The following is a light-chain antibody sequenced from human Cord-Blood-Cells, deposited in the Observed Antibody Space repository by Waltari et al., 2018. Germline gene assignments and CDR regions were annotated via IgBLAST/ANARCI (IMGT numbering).Light chain of an antibody. V-gene: IGKV4-1*01. Sequence: DIVMTQSPDSLAVSLGARATINCKSSQRVLYSSNNKNYLAWYQQKPGQPPKLLIYWASTRESGVPDRFSGSGSGTDFTLTISSLQAEDVAVYCCQQYYSTPPLTFGGGTKVEIK. J-gene: IGKJ4*01. CDR1: QRVLYSSNNKNY. CDR2: WAS. CDR3: QQYYSTPPLT.